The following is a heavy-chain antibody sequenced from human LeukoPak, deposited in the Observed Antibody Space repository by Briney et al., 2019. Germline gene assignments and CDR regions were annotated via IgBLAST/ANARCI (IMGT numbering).Heavy chain of an antibody. J-gene: IGHJ4*02. CDR3: ARLGVAAGLDY. CDR2: IYYSGST. CDR1: GGSISSSSYY. Sequence: SETLSLTCTVSGGSISSSSYYWGWIRQPPGKGLEWIGSIYYSGSTYYNPSLKSRVTISVDTSKNQFSLKLSSVTAADTAVYCCARLGVAAGLDYWGQGTLVTVSS. V-gene: IGHV4-39*01. D-gene: IGHD2-15*01.